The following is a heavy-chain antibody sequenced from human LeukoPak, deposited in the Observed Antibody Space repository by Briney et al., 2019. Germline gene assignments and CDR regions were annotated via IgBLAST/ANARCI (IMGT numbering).Heavy chain of an antibody. Sequence: GRSLRLSCAAAGFTFSIYAMHWVRQALGKGLEWVAVLSFDGKNEYYADSAKGRFTISRDNSKNTLWLQMNGLREDDTAVYYCARAPRGSDGYNFYYFDYWGQGTLVTVSS. D-gene: IGHD5-24*01. CDR2: LSFDGKNE. V-gene: IGHV3-30*04. CDR3: ARAPRGSDGYNFYYFDY. J-gene: IGHJ4*02. CDR1: GFTFSIYA.